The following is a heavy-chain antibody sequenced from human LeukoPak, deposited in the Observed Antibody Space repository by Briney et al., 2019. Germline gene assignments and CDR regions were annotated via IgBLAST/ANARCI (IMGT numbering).Heavy chain of an antibody. Sequence: PGGSLRLSCAASGFTFSSYAMSWVRQAPGKGLEWVGRIKSKTDGGTTDYAATVKGRFTISRDDSKNTLYLQMNSLKTGDTAVYYCTPTIRNVLRFLEWFEGREAAWGQGTLVTVSS. J-gene: IGHJ4*02. CDR1: GFTFSSYA. V-gene: IGHV3-15*01. CDR3: TPTIRNVLRFLEWFEGREAA. D-gene: IGHD3-3*01. CDR2: IKSKTDGGTT.